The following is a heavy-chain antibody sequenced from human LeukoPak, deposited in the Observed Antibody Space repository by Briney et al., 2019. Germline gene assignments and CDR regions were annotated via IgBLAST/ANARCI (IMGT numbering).Heavy chain of an antibody. J-gene: IGHJ5*02. CDR1: GYTFTSYD. CDR2: MNPSSGNT. D-gene: IGHD6-19*01. CDR3: ARGRAVYNRFDP. V-gene: IGHV1-8*01. Sequence: GASVKVSCKASGYTFTSYDINWVRQATGQGLEWMGWMNPSSGNTGYAQKFQGRVTMTRNTSISTAYMELSSLRSEDTAVYYCARGRAVYNRFDPWGQGTLVTVSS.